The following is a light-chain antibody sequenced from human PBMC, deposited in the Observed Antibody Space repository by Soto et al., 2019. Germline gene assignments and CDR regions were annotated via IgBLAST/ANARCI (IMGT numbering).Light chain of an antibody. CDR1: QRMSGF. CDR3: QQLKSFPLS. Sequence: DIQMTQSPSTLSASVGDRVTITCRASQRMSGFLAWYQQKPGKAPQLLISDASSLESGVPSRFSGGGSGTAFTLTISSLQPEDFATYYCQQLKSFPLSFGGGTTVEIK. J-gene: IGKJ4*01. CDR2: DAS. V-gene: IGKV1-5*01.